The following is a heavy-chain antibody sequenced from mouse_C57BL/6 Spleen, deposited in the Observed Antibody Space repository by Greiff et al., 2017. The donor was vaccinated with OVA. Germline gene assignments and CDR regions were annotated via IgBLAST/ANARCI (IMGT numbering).Heavy chain of an antibody. CDR2: IDPSDSET. D-gene: IGHD3-3*01. J-gene: IGHJ4*01. CDR3: ARYRDGAMDY. V-gene: IGHV1-52*01. Sequence: QVQLKQPGAELVRPGSSVKLSCKASGYTFTSYWMHWVKQRPIQGLEWIGNIDPSDSETHYNQKFKDKATLTVDKSSSTAYMQLSSLTSEDSAVYYCARYRDGAMDYWGQGTSVTVSS. CDR1: GYTFTSYW.